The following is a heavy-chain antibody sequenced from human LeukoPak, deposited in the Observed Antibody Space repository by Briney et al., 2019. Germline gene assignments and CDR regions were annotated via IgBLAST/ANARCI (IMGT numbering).Heavy chain of an antibody. CDR2: IRDKANSYAT. Sequence: GGSLRLSRAASGFTFSGSAIHWVRQASGKGLEWVGRIRDKANSYATAYIASVKGRFTISRDDSKNTAYLQMSSLKTEDTAVYYCTRWDCTTTGCYPFDYWGQGTLVTVSS. V-gene: IGHV3-73*01. CDR3: TRWDCTTTGCYPFDY. CDR1: GFTFSGSA. D-gene: IGHD2-2*01. J-gene: IGHJ4*02.